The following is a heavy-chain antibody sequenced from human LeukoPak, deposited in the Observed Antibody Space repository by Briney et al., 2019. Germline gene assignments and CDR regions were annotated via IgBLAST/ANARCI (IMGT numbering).Heavy chain of an antibody. CDR1: GYTFTSYG. J-gene: IGHJ4*02. V-gene: IGHV1-18*01. CDR2: ISAYNGNT. Sequence: GASVKVSCKASGYTFTSYGISWVRQAPGQGLEWMGWISAYNGNTNYAQKLQGRVTMTTDTSTSTAYMELRSLRSDDTAVYYCARDNPVVGLGEGTDYWGQGTLVTVSS. CDR3: ARDNPVVGLGEGTDY. D-gene: IGHD2-21*01.